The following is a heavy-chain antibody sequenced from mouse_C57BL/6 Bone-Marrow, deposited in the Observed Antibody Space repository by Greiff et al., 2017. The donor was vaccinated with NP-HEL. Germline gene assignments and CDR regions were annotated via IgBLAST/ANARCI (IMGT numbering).Heavy chain of an antibody. CDR3: ARWGDVAWFAY. CDR1: GYAFRSSW. CDR2: IYPGDGDT. V-gene: IGHV1-82*01. Sequence: QVQLQQSGPELVKPGASVKISCKASGYAFRSSWMNWVKQRPGTGLEWIGRIYPGDGDTNYHGKFKGKATLTADKSSSTAYRQLSSLTSEDSAVYFCARWGDVAWFAYGGQGTLVTVSA. J-gene: IGHJ3*01.